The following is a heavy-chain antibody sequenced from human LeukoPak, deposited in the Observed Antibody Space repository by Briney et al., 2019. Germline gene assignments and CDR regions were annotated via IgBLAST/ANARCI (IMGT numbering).Heavy chain of an antibody. CDR2: ISSSGSTI. CDR1: GFTFSSYE. V-gene: IGHV3-48*03. CDR3: ARDRGYDILTGYLPYYYYMDV. D-gene: IGHD3-9*01. J-gene: IGHJ6*03. Sequence: GGSLRLSCAASGFTFSSYEMNWVRQAPGKGLEWVSYISSSGSTIYYADSVKGRFTISRDNAKNSLYLQMNSLRAEDTAVYYCARDRGYDILTGYLPYYYYMDVWGKGTTVTISS.